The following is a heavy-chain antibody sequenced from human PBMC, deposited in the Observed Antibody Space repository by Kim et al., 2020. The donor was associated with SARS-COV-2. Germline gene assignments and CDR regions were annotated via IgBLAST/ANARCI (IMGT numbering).Heavy chain of an antibody. CDR3: ARGGHGGIGDRRWLAP. CDR1: GCTFSSYA. V-gene: IGHV1-69*04. Sequence: SVKVSCKASGCTFSSYAMHWVRQAPGQGLEWMGRIHPIGGIPNYARNFQGRLTTTTDKSTSTAYMELTGLTSADTAVYYCARGGHGGIGDRRWLAPWG. CDR2: IHPIGGIP. D-gene: IGHD3-16*01. J-gene: IGHJ5*02.